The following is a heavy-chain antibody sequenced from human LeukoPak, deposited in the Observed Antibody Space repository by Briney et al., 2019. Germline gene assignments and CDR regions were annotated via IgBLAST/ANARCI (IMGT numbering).Heavy chain of an antibody. J-gene: IGHJ5*02. CDR2: IYTSGST. D-gene: IGHD2-15*01. V-gene: IGHV4-4*07. CDR1: GGTISSYY. CDR3: ASQLRNCSGGSCYDP. Sequence: SETLSFNCTVSGGTISSYYWSWIRQAAGKGLEWIGRIYTSGSTNYTHYLKGRVTMTVDTSKNQFSLKLSTLTAADTAVYYCASQLRNCSGGSCYDPWGQGTLVTVSS.